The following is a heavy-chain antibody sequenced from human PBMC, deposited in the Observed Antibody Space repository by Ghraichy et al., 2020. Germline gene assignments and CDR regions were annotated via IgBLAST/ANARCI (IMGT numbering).Heavy chain of an antibody. CDR3: VRPHQDDFWSPPDY. CDR2: ISSNGGST. Sequence: GGSLRLSCSASGFTFSSYAMHWVRQAPGKGLEYVSAISSNGGSTYYADSVKGRFTISRDNSKNTLYLQMSSLRAEDTAVYYCVRPHQDDFWSPPDYWGQGTLVTVSS. J-gene: IGHJ4*02. CDR1: GFTFSSYA. V-gene: IGHV3-64D*06. D-gene: IGHD3-3*01.